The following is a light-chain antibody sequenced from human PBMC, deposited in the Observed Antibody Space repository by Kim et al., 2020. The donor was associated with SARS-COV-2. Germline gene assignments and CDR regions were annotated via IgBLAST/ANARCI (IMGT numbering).Light chain of an antibody. CDR3: SSYTTRRTYV. Sequence: LTQPASVSGSPGQSITISCIGSSSDVGAYNFVSWYQQSPGKAPKLIIYDVTKRPSGISNRFSGSKSGNTASLTISGLQAEDEIDYYCSSYTTRRTYVFGTGTKVTVL. CDR2: DVT. CDR1: SSDVGAYNF. J-gene: IGLJ1*01. V-gene: IGLV2-14*01.